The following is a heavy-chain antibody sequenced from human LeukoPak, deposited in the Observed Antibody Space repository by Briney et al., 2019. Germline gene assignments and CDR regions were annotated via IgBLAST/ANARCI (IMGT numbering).Heavy chain of an antibody. J-gene: IGHJ6*03. CDR1: GFTFSSSS. Sequence: GGSLRLSCAASGFTFSSSSMNWVRQAPGKGLEWVSYISSSSSTIYYADSVKGRFTISRDNAKNSLYLQMSSLRAGDTAVYYCARCRPGYYMDVWGKGTTVTVSS. V-gene: IGHV3-48*01. CDR3: ARCRPGYYMDV. D-gene: IGHD3-10*01. CDR2: ISSSSSTI.